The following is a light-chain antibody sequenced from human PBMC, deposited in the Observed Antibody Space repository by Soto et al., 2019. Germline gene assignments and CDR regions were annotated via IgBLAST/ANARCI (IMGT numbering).Light chain of an antibody. CDR2: DAS. V-gene: IGKV1-5*01. CDR1: QSISSW. CDR3: QQYNSYLYT. Sequence: DIQMTQSPSTLSASVGDRVTITCRASQSISSWLAWYQQKPGKAPKLLIYDASSLERRVPSRFSGSGSGTEFTLTISSLQPDDFATYYCQQYNSYLYTFGQGTKLDIK. J-gene: IGKJ2*01.